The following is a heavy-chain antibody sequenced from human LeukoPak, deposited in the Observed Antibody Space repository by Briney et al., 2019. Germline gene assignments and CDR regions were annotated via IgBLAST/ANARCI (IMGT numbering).Heavy chain of an antibody. J-gene: IGHJ5*02. D-gene: IGHD3-9*01. CDR2: INHSGST. V-gene: IGHV4-34*01. CDR1: GGSFSGYY. CDR3: ARGRGGILTGYSRPFDP. Sequence: SETLSLTCAVYGGSFSGYYWSLIRQPPGKGLEWIGEINHSGSTNYNPSLKSRVTISVDTSKNQFSLKLSSVTAADTAVYYCARGRGGILTGYSRPFDPWGQGTLVTVSS.